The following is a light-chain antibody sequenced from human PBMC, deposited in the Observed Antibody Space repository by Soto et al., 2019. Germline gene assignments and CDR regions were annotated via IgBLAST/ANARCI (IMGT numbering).Light chain of an antibody. CDR1: QSVSSY. CDR3: LQYNNWPRT. CDR2: GAY. Sequence: EIVLRQSPATLSLSPGERATLSCRASQSVSSYLAWYQQKPGQAPRLLIYGAYTRATGIPARFSGSGSGTDFTLTISSLQSEDFAVYYCLQYNNWPRTFGQGTRLEIK. J-gene: IGKJ5*01. V-gene: IGKV3-15*01.